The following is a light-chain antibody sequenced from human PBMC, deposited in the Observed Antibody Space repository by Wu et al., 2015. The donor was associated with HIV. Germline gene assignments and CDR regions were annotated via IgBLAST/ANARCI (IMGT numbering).Light chain of an antibody. CDR2: DAS. CDR3: QQRSNWLT. V-gene: IGKV3-11*01. CDR1: QSVSSY. Sequence: EIVLTQSPDTLSLSPGQRATLSCRTSQSVSSYLAWYQQKPGQAPRLLIYDASNRATGIPARFSGSGSGTDFTLTISSLEPKDFAVYYCQQRSNWLTFGGGTKVEIK. J-gene: IGKJ4*01.